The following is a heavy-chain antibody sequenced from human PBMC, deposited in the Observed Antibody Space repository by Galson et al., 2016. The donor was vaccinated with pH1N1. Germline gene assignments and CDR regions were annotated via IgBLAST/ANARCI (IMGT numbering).Heavy chain of an antibody. Sequence: ETLSLTCAVYSESFSNYYWSWIRQPPGKGLEWIGNIIDTGTTFYNPSLKSRVTISLDTSKSQFSLRLKSVTAADTAVYYCARLSIRHTPRDYWGQGILVTVSS. V-gene: IGHV4-34*12. J-gene: IGHJ4*02. CDR2: IIDTGTT. CDR3: ARLSIRHTPRDY. D-gene: IGHD5-12*01. CDR1: SESFSNYY.